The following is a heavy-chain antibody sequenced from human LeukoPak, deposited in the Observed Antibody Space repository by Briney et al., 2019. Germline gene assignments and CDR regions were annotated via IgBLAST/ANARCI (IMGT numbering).Heavy chain of an antibody. CDR3: ASARRWERLCVAFDI. V-gene: IGHV1-69*01. J-gene: IGHJ3*02. D-gene: IGHD1-26*01. CDR2: IIPIFGTA. Sequence: GSSVKVSCKASGGTFSSYAISWVRQAPGQGLEWRGGIIPIFGTANYAQKFQGRFTITADESTSTAYMALSSLRSEAAAVSSCASARRWERLCVAFDIWGQGTMVSVSS. CDR1: GGTFSSYA.